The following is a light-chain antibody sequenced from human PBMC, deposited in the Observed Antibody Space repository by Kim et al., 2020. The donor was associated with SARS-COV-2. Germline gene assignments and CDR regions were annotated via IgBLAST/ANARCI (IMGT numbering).Light chain of an antibody. CDR2: DAF. CDR1: QSIGSS. CDR3: QQRSTWYT. J-gene: IGKJ2*01. Sequence: PGESATLSCRASQSIGSSLAWYQHKPGQAPRLLIYDAFNRATGIPARFSGSGSGTDFTLTISSLAPDDFAVYYCQQRSTWYTFGPGTKLEI. V-gene: IGKV3-11*01.